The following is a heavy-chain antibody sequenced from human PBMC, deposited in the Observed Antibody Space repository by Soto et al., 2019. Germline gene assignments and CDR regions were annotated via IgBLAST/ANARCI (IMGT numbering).Heavy chain of an antibody. J-gene: IGHJ4*02. D-gene: IGHD6-19*01. V-gene: IGHV3-30-3*01. CDR3: ARNPIAVAGTRYDYFDY. CDR1: GFTFSSYA. Sequence: GGSLRLSCAASGFTFSSYAMHWVRQAPGKGLEWVAVISYDGSNKYYADSVKGRFTISRDNSKNTLYLQMNSLRAEDTAVYYCARNPIAVAGTRYDYFDYWGPGTLVTVSS. CDR2: ISYDGSNK.